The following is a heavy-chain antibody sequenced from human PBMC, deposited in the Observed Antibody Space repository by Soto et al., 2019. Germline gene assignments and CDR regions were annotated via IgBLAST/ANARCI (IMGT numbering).Heavy chain of an antibody. J-gene: IGHJ4*02. Sequence: SETLSLTCAVYGGSFSGYYWSWIRQPPGKGLEWIGEINHSGSTNYNPSLKSRVTISVVTSKNQFSLKLSSVTAAVTAVYYCARTLKYGNCFDYWCQGTLVTVSS. CDR2: INHSGST. CDR3: ARTLKYGNCFDY. CDR1: GGSFSGYY. D-gene: IGHD4-17*01. V-gene: IGHV4-34*01.